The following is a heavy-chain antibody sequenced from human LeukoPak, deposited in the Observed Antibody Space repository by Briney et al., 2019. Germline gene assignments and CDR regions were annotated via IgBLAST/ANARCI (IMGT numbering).Heavy chain of an antibody. CDR2: ISAYNGNT. D-gene: IGHD1-14*01. V-gene: IGHV1-18*01. Sequence: MGWISAYNGNTNYAQKLQGRVTMTTDTSTSTAYMELRSLRSDDTAVYYCARITRRTGTFDPWGQGTLVTVSS. CDR3: ARITRRTGTFDP. J-gene: IGHJ5*02.